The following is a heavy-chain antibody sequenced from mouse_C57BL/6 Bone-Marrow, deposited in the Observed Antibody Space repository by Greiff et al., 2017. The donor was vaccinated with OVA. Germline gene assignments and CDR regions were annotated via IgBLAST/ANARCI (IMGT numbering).Heavy chain of an antibody. CDR2: IYPGSGST. CDR1: GYTFTSYW. J-gene: IGHJ1*03. CDR3: ARYYGSSRYFDV. V-gene: IGHV1-55*01. Sequence: QVQLQQPGAELVKPGASVKMSCKASGYTFTSYWITWVKQRPGQGLEWIGDIYPGSGSTNYNEKFKSKATLTVDTSSSTAYMQLSSLTSEDSAVYYCARYYGSSRYFDVWGTGTTVTVSS. D-gene: IGHD1-1*01.